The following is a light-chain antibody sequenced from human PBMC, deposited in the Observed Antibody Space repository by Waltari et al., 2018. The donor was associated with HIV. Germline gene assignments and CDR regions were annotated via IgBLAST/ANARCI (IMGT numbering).Light chain of an antibody. Sequence: QSALPQPPSVSWSPGQSMTISCTGRISADGGYHNVSCYHQHPGKAPKLVIYDVSERPSGVSDRFSGSKSGNTASLTISGLQAEDEADYNCCSYAGSSTLLFGGGTKVTVL. J-gene: IGLJ2*01. CDR3: CSYAGSSTLL. CDR2: DVS. V-gene: IGLV2-23*01. CDR1: ISADGGYHN.